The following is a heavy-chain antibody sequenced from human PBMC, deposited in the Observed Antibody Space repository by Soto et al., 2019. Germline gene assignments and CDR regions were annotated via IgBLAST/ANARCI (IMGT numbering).Heavy chain of an antibody. D-gene: IGHD6-19*01. CDR2: INPGDGRT. V-gene: IGHV1-46*01. J-gene: IGHJ4*02. CDR3: ARPAGISSGWYYNS. Sequence: GASVKVSCKASGYAFTTYYMHWVRQAPGQGLEWMGIINPGDGRTIYAQKYLGRVIMTRDTSTNTVYLELSSLRSEDTAVYYCARPAGISSGWYYNSWGQGTLVTVS. CDR1: GYAFTTYY.